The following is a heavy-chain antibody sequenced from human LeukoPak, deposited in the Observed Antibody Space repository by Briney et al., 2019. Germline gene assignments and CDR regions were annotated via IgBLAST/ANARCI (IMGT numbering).Heavy chain of an antibody. CDR2: INPNSGGT. D-gene: IGHD2-21*02. CDR3: ARDGCGGDCYPRGRYWFDP. CDR1: GYTFTGYY. V-gene: IGHV1-2*02. J-gene: IGHJ5*02. Sequence: ASVKVSCKASGYTFTGYYMHWVRQAPGQGLEWMGWINPNSGGTNYAQKFQGRVTMTRDTSISTAYMELSRLRSDDTAVYYCARDGCGGDCYPRGRYWFDPWGQGTLVTVSS.